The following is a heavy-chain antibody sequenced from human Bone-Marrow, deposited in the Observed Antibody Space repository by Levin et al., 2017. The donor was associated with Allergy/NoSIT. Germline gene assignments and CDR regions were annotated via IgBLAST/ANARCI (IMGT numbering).Heavy chain of an antibody. CDR3: AREAQRTYDNDTSTYSGAFAY. CDR2: VSYDGSDK. V-gene: IGHV3-30*03. D-gene: IGHD3-22*01. CDR1: GFTFRSYG. Sequence: GGSLRLSCAASGFTFRSYGMHWVRQAPGKGLEWVAVVSYDGSDKSYADSVKGRFTISRDNSKKTLYLQMNSLRPEDTAVYYCAREAQRTYDNDTSTYSGAFAYWGQGTLVTVSS. J-gene: IGHJ4*02.